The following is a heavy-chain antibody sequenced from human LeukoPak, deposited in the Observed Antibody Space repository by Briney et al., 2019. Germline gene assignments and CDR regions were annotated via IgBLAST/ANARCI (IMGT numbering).Heavy chain of an antibody. J-gene: IGHJ6*03. CDR2: IIPIFGTA. CDR1: GYTFTSYG. CDR3: ARDRGERYSYGYGDYYYYMDV. V-gene: IGHV1-69*13. D-gene: IGHD5-18*01. Sequence: ASVKVTCKASGYTFTSYGISWVRQAPGQGLEWMGGIIPIFGTANYAQKFQGRVTITADESTSTAYMELSSLRSEDTAVYYCARDRGERYSYGYGDYYYYMDVWGKGTTVTISS.